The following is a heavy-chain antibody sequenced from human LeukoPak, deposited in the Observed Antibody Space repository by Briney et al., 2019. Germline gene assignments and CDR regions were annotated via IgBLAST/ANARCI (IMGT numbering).Heavy chain of an antibody. J-gene: IGHJ4*02. Sequence: TYYMSKLYNDYAVSVKSRITINPDTSKNQFSLQLNSVTPKDTAVYYCARDRDGYNEAYFDYWGQGTLVTVSS. CDR2: TYYMSKLYN. CDR3: ARDRDGYNEAYFDY. D-gene: IGHD5-24*01. V-gene: IGHV6-1*01.